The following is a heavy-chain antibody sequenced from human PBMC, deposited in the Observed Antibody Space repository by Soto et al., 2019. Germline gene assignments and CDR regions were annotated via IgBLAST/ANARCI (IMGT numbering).Heavy chain of an antibody. V-gene: IGHV3-7*01. CDR1: GFTFSSYW. CDR2: IKQDGSEK. CDR3: ASLPLTPRYCSSTSCYRAYNWFDP. Sequence: GGSLRLSCAASGFTFSSYWMSLVRQAQGKGLEWVANIKQDGSEKYYVDSVKGRFTISRDNAKNSLYLQMNSLRAEDTAVYYCASLPLTPRYCSSTSCYRAYNWFDPWGQGTLVTVSS. D-gene: IGHD2-2*01. J-gene: IGHJ5*02.